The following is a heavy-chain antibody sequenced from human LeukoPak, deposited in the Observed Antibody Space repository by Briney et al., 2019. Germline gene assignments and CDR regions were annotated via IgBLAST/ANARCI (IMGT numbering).Heavy chain of an antibody. D-gene: IGHD5-18*01. CDR2: VRPYIGST. V-gene: IGHV1-18*01. CDR1: GYTFPSYG. Sequence: ASVKVSCKASGYTFPSYGISWVRQAPGQGLEWMGWVRPYIGSTNYAQKFQGRVTMTTDTSASTAYMELRSLRSDDTAVYYCARPHYSGSYFDSWGQGTLVTVSS. CDR3: ARPHYSGSYFDS. J-gene: IGHJ4*02.